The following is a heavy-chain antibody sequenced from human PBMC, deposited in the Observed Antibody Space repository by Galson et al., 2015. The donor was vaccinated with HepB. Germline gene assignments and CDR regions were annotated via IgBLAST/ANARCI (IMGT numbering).Heavy chain of an antibody. J-gene: IGHJ4*02. CDR1: GFTFSSYA. V-gene: IGHV3-30-3*01. D-gene: IGHD3-22*01. Sequence: SLRLSCAASGFTFSSYAMHWVRQAPGKGLEWVAVISYDGSNKYYADSVKGRFTISRDNSKNTLYLQMNSLRAEDTAVYYCARGGDSSGYYYVLPDHWGQGTLVTVSS. CDR2: ISYDGSNK. CDR3: ARGGDSSGYYYVLPDH.